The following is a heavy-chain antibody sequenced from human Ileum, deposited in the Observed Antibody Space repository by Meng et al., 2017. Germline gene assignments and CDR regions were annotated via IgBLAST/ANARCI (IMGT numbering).Heavy chain of an antibody. CDR3: ARGVSAAGLFDN. J-gene: IGHJ4*02. CDR1: GGSIGSAAYY. D-gene: IGHD2-2*01. V-gene: IGHV4-31*03. Sequence: QVQLQESGPGLVKVSQTLSLTCTVSGGSIGSAAYYWTWIRQHPAKGLEWIGYIHYTGSTSYNPSLESRTSTSRDTSNNQFSLKVTSVTAADTAVYYCARGVSAAGLFDNWGPGTLVTVSS. CDR2: IHYTGST.